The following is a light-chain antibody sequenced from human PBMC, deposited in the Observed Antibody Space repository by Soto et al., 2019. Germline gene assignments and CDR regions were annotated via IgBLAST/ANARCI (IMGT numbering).Light chain of an antibody. V-gene: IGLV2-14*01. CDR1: SSDVGGYNY. CDR3: SSYTSSGTLV. J-gene: IGLJ2*01. CDR2: DVS. Sequence: QSVLTQPASVSGSPGQSITISCTGTSSDVGGYNYVSWYQQHPGKAPKLMIYDVSNRPSGVSNRFSGSKSGNTASPTISGLQAEDEADYYCSSYTSSGTLVFGGGTKLTVL.